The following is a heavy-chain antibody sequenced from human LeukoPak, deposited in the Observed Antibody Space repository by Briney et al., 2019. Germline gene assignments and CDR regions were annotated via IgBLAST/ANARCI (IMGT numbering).Heavy chain of an antibody. Sequence: GGSLRLSCAASGFTFSSYGMHWVRQAPGKWLEWVAFIRYDGSNKYYADSVKGRFTISRDNSKNTLYLQMNSLRAEDTAVYYCAKDLLSILSWFDPWGQGTLVTVSS. CDR1: GFTFSSYG. CDR3: AKDLLSILSWFDP. V-gene: IGHV3-30*02. CDR2: IRYDGSNK. J-gene: IGHJ5*02. D-gene: IGHD2/OR15-2a*01.